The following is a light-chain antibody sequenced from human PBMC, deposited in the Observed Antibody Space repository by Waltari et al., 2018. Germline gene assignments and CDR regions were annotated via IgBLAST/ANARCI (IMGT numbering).Light chain of an antibody. V-gene: IGLV2-8*01. CDR2: AVN. Sequence: QSALTQPPSASGSPGQSVAISCTGTSSDVGGYNYVSRYQQHPGKAPKLMIYAVNKRPSGVPDRFSGSKSGNTASLTVSGLQAEDEADYYCSSYAGSDIWVFGGGTRLTVL. CDR3: SSYAGSDIWV. J-gene: IGLJ3*02. CDR1: SSDVGGYNY.